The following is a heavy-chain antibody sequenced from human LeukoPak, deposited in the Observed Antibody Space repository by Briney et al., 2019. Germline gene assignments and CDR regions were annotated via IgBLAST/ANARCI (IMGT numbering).Heavy chain of an antibody. V-gene: IGHV3-23*01. CDR2: ISGSGGST. Sequence: GGSLRLSCAASGFAFNTYWMNWVRQAPGKGLEWVSAISGSGGSTYYADSVKGRFTISRDNSKNTLYLQMNSLRADDTAVYYCAKRGIAAAASFDYWGQGTLVSVSS. CDR1: GFAFNTYW. J-gene: IGHJ4*02. D-gene: IGHD6-13*01. CDR3: AKRGIAAAASFDY.